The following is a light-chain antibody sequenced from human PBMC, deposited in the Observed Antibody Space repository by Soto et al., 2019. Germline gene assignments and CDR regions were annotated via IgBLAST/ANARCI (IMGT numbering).Light chain of an antibody. CDR1: QSISSW. CDR2: DAS. CDR3: QQYDSYPWT. V-gene: IGKV1-5*01. J-gene: IGKJ1*01. Sequence: DIQMTPSPSTLSASVGDRVTITCRASQSISSWLAWYQQKPGKAPKLLIYDASSLQSGVPSRFRGSGSGTEFTLTISSLQPDDFATYYCQQYDSYPWTFGQGTKVDIK.